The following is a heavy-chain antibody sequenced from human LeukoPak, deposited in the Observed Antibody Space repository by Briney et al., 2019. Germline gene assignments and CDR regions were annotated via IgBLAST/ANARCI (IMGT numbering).Heavy chain of an antibody. J-gene: IGHJ1*01. CDR2: ISGSGGST. CDR3: AKDSRAVRAAPAYFQH. Sequence: GGSLRLSCAASGFTFSSYAMSWVRQAPGKGLEWVSSISGSGGSTYYADSVKGRFTISRDNSKNTLYLQMNSLRAEDTAVYYCAKDSRAVRAAPAYFQHWGQGTLVTVSS. D-gene: IGHD2-2*01. V-gene: IGHV3-23*01. CDR1: GFTFSSYA.